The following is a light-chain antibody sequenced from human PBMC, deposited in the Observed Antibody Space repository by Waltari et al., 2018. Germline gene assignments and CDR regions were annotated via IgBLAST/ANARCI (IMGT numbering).Light chain of an antibody. Sequence: DIVMTQSPDSLAVSLGERTSINCKASQSVLYSSDNKNYLAWYRQKPGQPPNLLIYWASTRESGVPGRFSGSGSGTDFTLTINSLQAEDVAVYYCQQYYSTPYTFGQGTKLEIK. CDR2: WAS. V-gene: IGKV4-1*01. CDR3: QQYYSTPYT. J-gene: IGKJ2*01. CDR1: QSVLYSSDNKNY.